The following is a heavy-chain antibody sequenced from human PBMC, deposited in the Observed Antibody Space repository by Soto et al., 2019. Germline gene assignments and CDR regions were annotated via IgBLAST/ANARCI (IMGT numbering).Heavy chain of an antibody. CDR2: IVVGSGNT. D-gene: IGHD2-15*01. V-gene: IGHV1-58*01. CDR3: AAEGAYLGYCSGGSCHADAFDI. J-gene: IGHJ3*02. Sequence: QMQLVQSGPEVKKPGTSVKVSCKASGFTFTSSAVQWVRQARGQRLEWIGWIVVGSGNTNYAQKFQERVTITRDMSTSXXYXEXTSLRSEDTAVYYCAAEGAYLGYCSGGSCHADAFDIWGQGTMVTVSS. CDR1: GFTFTSSA.